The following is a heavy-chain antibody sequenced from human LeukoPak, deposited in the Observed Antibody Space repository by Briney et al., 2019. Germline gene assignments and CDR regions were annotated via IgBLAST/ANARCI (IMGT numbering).Heavy chain of an antibody. CDR2: ISYDGSNK. D-gene: IGHD3-10*01. J-gene: IGHJ4*02. Sequence: GGSLRLSCAASGFTFSSYAMHWVRQAPGKGLEWVALISYDGSNKYYADSVKGRFTISRDNSKNTLYLQMNSLRAEDTAVYYCAGDSSPYYYGSGSHDYWGQGTLVTVSS. CDR1: GFTFSSYA. CDR3: AGDSSPYYYGSGSHDY. V-gene: IGHV3-30*04.